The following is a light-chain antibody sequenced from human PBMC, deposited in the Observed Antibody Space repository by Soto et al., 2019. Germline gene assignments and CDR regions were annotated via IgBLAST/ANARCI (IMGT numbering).Light chain of an antibody. Sequence: DIQMTQSPSSLSESVGDRVTITCRASQTISSSLNWYQQRPGKAPNLLIYASSSLQSGVPPRFSGSGSGTDFTLTISSLQPEDFATYYCQQTYTTPITFGQGTRLDIK. J-gene: IGKJ5*01. V-gene: IGKV1-39*01. CDR2: ASS. CDR1: QTISSS. CDR3: QQTYTTPIT.